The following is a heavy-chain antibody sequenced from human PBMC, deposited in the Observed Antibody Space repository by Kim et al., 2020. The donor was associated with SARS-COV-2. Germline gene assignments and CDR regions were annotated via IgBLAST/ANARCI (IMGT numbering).Heavy chain of an antibody. Sequence: SVECRFTRSRDNAKNTLYLQMNSLRAEDTAVYYCARDYYDSSTYSYYFDYWGQGTLVTVSS. CDR3: ARDYYDSSTYSYYFDY. D-gene: IGHD3-22*01. J-gene: IGHJ4*02. V-gene: IGHV3-74*01.